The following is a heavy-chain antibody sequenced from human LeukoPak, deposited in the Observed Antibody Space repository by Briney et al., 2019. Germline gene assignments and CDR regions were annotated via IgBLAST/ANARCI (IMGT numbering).Heavy chain of an antibody. CDR1: GYTLTELS. CDR3: ATVDNTIFGVVPSPGRTGDYYYGMDV. CDR2: FDPEDGET. V-gene: IGHV1-24*01. Sequence: GASVKVSCKVSGYTLTELSMHWVRQAPGKGLEWMGGFDPEDGETIYAQKFQGRVTMTEDTSTDTAYMELSSLRSEDTAVYYCATVDNTIFGVVPSPGRTGDYYYGMDVWGQGTTVTVSS. D-gene: IGHD3-3*01. J-gene: IGHJ6*02.